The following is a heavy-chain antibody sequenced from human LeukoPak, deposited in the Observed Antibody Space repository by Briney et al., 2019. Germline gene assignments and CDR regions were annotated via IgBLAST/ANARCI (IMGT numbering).Heavy chain of an antibody. CDR2: IWYDGSNK. CDR3: ARGYGSESYVFDY. V-gene: IGHV3-33*01. J-gene: IGHJ4*02. D-gene: IGHD3-10*01. Sequence: TGGSLRLSCAASGFTFSRYGMHWVRQAPGKGLEWVANIWYDGSNKYYADSVKGRFTISRENSKNTLYLQMNSLRAEDTAVYYCARGYGSESYVFDYWGQGTLVTVSS. CDR1: GFTFSRYG.